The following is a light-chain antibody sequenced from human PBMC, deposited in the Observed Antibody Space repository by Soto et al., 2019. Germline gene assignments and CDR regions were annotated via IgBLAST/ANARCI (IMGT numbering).Light chain of an antibody. CDR2: EVS. CDR1: QSLVYSDGNTY. V-gene: IGKV2-30*01. Sequence: DVDMTQSPLSLPVTLGQPASISCRSSQSLVYSDGNTYLNWFQQRPGQSPRRLIYEVSNRESGVPDRFSGSGSGTVFTLKISRVEAEDVGVYYCMQGTHWPWTFGQGTKVEIK. J-gene: IGKJ1*01. CDR3: MQGTHWPWT.